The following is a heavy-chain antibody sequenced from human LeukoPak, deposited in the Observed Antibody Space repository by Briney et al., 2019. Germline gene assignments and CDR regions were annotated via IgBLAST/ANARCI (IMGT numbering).Heavy chain of an antibody. CDR2: IYTSGST. V-gene: IGHV4-61*02. Sequence: PSETLSLTCTVSGGSISSGSYYWSWIRQPAGKGLEWIGRIYTSGSTNYNPSLKSRVTISVDTSKNQFSLKLSSVTAADTAVYYCARETYYYDSSGYYYGGFHAFDIWGQGTMVTVSS. D-gene: IGHD3-22*01. CDR1: GGSISSGSYY. CDR3: ARETYYYDSSGYYYGGFHAFDI. J-gene: IGHJ3*02.